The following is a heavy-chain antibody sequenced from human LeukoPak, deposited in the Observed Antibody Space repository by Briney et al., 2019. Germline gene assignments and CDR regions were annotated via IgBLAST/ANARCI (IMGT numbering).Heavy chain of an antibody. Sequence: SQTLSLTCAISGDSVSSNSAAWNWIRQSPPRGLEWLGSTCYKSRWYNDYATSVNSRITINPDTSKNQFSLHVNSVTPEDTAVYYCARGGQGDGYSADEAFDIWGQGTMVTVSS. D-gene: IGHD5-24*01. CDR1: GDSVSSNSAA. J-gene: IGHJ3*02. CDR3: ARGGQGDGYSADEAFDI. CDR2: TCYKSRWYN. V-gene: IGHV6-1*01.